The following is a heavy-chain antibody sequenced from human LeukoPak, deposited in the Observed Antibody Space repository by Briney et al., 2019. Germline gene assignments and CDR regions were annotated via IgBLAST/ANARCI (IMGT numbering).Heavy chain of an antibody. D-gene: IGHD4-11*01. CDR2: ISSSGSTI. Sequence: PGGSLRLSCAASGFTFSSYEMNWVRQAPGKGLEWVSYISSSGSTIYYADSVKGRFTISRDNAKNSLYLQMNSLRAEDTAVYYCARAPYSNWGNYWGQGTLVTVSS. CDR3: ARAPYSNWGNY. J-gene: IGHJ4*02. V-gene: IGHV3-48*03. CDR1: GFTFSSYE.